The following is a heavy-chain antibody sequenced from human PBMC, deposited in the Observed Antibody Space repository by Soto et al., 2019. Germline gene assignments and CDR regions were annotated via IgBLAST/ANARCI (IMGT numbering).Heavy chain of an antibody. CDR2: IYHSGNT. CDR3: ARVPDR. D-gene: IGHD2-2*01. CDR1: GGSISCGGYS. J-gene: IGHJ5*02. V-gene: IGHV4-30-2*01. Sequence: PSETLSLTCAVSGGSISCGGYSWSWVRQPPGKGLEWIGYIYHSGNTYYNPSLKSRVTISEDRSKNELSLKLTSVTAADTAVYYCARVPDRWGQGTLVTVSS.